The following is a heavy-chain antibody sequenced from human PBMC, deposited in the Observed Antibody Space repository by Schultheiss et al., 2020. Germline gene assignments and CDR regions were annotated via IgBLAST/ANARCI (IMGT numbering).Heavy chain of an antibody. Sequence: GESLKISCAASGFTVSSNYMSWVRQAPGKGLEWVSAISGSGGSTYYADSVKGRFTISRDNSKNTLYLQMNSLRAEDTAVYYGARVRSSYWYFDFWGRGTLVTVSS. CDR1: GFTVSSNY. CDR3: ARVRSSYWYFDF. D-gene: IGHD3-3*01. J-gene: IGHJ2*01. CDR2: ISGSGGST. V-gene: IGHV3-53*01.